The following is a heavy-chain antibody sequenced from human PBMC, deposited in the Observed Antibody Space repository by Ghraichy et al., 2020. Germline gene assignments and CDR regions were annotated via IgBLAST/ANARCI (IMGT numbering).Heavy chain of an antibody. CDR3: ARQPSQIVANAFDV. V-gene: IGHV4-39*07. CDR1: GGSISNSNYY. D-gene: IGHD3-22*01. Sequence: SETLSLTCTVSGGSISNSNYYWGWIRQPPGKGLEWIGSIYYSGSTYYSPSLKSRVTMSVDTSINLFSLKLTSVTAADTAVYYCARQPSQIVANAFDVWGQGTMVTVSS. J-gene: IGHJ3*01. CDR2: IYYSGST.